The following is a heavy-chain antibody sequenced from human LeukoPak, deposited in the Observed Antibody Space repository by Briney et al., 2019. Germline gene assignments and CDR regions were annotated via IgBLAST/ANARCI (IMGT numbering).Heavy chain of an antibody. CDR2: ITSTSSYK. D-gene: IGHD1-26*01. CDR1: GFTVSSNY. CDR3: ARDPYSGAYSEGYYYYYMDV. J-gene: IGHJ6*03. Sequence: GGSLRLSCAASGFTVSSNYMSWVRQAPGKGLEWISSITSTSSYKFYADSVKGRFTISRDNAQNSLYLQMNSLRAEDTAVYYCARDPYSGAYSEGYYYYYMDVWGTGTTVTVSS. V-gene: IGHV3-21*01.